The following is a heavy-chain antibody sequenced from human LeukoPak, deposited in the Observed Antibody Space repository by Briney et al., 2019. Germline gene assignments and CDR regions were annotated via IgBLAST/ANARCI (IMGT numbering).Heavy chain of an antibody. Sequence: PGGSLRLSCAASGFTFSSYAMSWVRQAPGKGLEWVANIKQDGSEKYYVDSVKGRLTFSRDNAKNSLYLQMNSLRAEDTAVYYCASYSGYAHFDYWGQRTLVTVSS. J-gene: IGHJ4*02. CDR1: GFTFSSYA. V-gene: IGHV3-7*01. D-gene: IGHD5-12*01. CDR3: ASYSGYAHFDY. CDR2: IKQDGSEK.